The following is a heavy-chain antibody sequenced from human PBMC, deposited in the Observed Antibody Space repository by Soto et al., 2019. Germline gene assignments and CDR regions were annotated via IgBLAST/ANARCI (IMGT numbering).Heavy chain of an antibody. CDR1: GGSFSGYY. CDR2: INHSGST. Sequence: QVQLQQWGAGLLKPSXXXSLTCAVYGGSFSGYYWSWIRQPPGKGLEWIGEINHSGSTNYNPSLNSRVTISVDTSKNQFSLKLSSVTAADTAVYYCARGMVRGVTNYYYYMDVWGKGTTVTVSS. CDR3: ARGMVRGVTNYYYYMDV. V-gene: IGHV4-34*01. D-gene: IGHD3-10*01. J-gene: IGHJ6*03.